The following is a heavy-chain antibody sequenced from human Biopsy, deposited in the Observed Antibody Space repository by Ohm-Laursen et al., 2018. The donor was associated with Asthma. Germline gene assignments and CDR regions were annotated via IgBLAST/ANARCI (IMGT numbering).Heavy chain of an antibody. V-gene: IGHV3-30*03. J-gene: IGHJ4*02. CDR3: ARGDWYGSASNGY. Sequence: SLRLSCTASGFTFSNYGMHWVRQVAGKGLDWVAVVTYDGISQYYAESVRGRFTISRDNSENTLYLQMDSLRVEDTAVYYCARGDWYGSASNGYWGQGTLVTVSA. D-gene: IGHD6-6*01. CDR2: VTYDGISQ. CDR1: GFTFSNYG.